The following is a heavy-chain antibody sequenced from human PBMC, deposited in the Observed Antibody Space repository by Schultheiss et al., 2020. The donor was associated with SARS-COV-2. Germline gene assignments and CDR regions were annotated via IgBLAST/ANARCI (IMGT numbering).Heavy chain of an antibody. J-gene: IGHJ4*02. D-gene: IGHD1-26*01. Sequence: SVKVSCKASGGTFSSYAISWVRQAPGQGLEWMGRIIPILGIANYAQKFQGRVTITADKSTSTAYMELSSLRSEDTAVYYCARLIVGATTGYLFDYWGQGTLVTVSS. CDR3: ARLIVGATTGYLFDY. CDR1: GGTFSSYA. CDR2: IIPILGIA. V-gene: IGHV1-69*04.